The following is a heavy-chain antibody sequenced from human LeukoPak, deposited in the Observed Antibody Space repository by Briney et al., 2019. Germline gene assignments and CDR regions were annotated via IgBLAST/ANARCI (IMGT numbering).Heavy chain of an antibody. Sequence: PSETLSLTCTVSGGSINDFYWTWIRQPPGKGLEWIGYIYHSGSTYYNPSLKSRVTISVDRSKNQFSLKLSSVTAADTAVYYCARDRYCSSTSCDARGYYYYGMDVWGQGTTVTVSS. J-gene: IGHJ6*02. CDR1: GGSINDFY. CDR3: ARDRYCSSTSCDARGYYYYGMDV. CDR2: IYHSGST. V-gene: IGHV4-30-2*01. D-gene: IGHD2-2*01.